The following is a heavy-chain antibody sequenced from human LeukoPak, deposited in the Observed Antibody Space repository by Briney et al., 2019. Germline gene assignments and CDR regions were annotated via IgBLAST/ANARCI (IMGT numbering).Heavy chain of an antibody. D-gene: IGHD2-15*01. Sequence: SETLSLTCTVSGGSISSYYWSWIRQPAGKGLEWIGRIYTSGSTNYHPSLKSRVTMSVDTSKNQFSLKLSSVTAADTAVYYCAGGYCSGGSCSSGSSFVYWGQGTLVTVSS. CDR1: GGSISSYY. CDR2: IYTSGST. J-gene: IGHJ4*02. V-gene: IGHV4-4*07. CDR3: AGGYCSGGSCSSGSSFVY.